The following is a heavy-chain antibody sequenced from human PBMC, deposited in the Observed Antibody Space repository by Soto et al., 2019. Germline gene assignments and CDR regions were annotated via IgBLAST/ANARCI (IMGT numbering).Heavy chain of an antibody. D-gene: IGHD3-3*01. Sequence: PGGSLRLSCAASGFTFTSYAMSWVRQAPGKGLEWVSAISGSGGSTYYADSVKGRFTISRDNSKNTLYLQMNSPRAEDTAVYYCAKDKRSTIHLQGGDGMDVWGQGTTVTVSS. CDR2: ISGSGGST. J-gene: IGHJ6*02. CDR1: GFTFTSYA. V-gene: IGHV3-23*01. CDR3: AKDKRSTIHLQGGDGMDV.